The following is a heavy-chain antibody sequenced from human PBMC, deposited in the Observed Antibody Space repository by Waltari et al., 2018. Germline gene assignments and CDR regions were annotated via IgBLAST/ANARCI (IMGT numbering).Heavy chain of an antibody. J-gene: IGHJ1*01. CDR2: IRGDGFGI. Sequence: EVQLVESGGGLVQPGGSLRLTCEVSGFTFSNYWMHWVRQVPGKGLEWVERIRGDGFGINYADSVGGRFTISRDNAKNTVFLQMSSLRAEDTAVYYCVRNLVAVPQVDFQHWGQGTLVTVSS. V-gene: IGHV3-74*01. CDR3: VRNLVAVPQVDFQH. D-gene: IGHD2-8*02. CDR1: GFTFSNYW.